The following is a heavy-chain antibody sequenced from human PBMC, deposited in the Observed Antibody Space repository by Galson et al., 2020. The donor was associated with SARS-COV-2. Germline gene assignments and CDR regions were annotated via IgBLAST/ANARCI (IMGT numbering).Heavy chain of an antibody. CDR2: ISSSSSHI. J-gene: IGHJ4*02. CDR1: GFTFSNYT. V-gene: IGHV3-21*01. Sequence: GESLKISCAASGFTFSNYTMNWVRQAPGKGLEWVSFISSSSSHIYNAESVKGRFTISRDNAKNSLYLQMNSLRAEDTAVYYCATSLRHLVFGFDNWGRGTLLTVSS. CDR3: ATSLRHLVFGFDN. D-gene: IGHD2-21*01.